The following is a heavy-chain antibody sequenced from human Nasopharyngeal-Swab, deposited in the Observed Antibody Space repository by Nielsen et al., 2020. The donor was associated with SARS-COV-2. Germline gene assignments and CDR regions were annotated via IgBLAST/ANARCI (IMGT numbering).Heavy chain of an antibody. J-gene: IGHJ4*02. CDR1: GYSFTAYY. D-gene: IGHD3-22*01. Sequence: ASVKVSCKASGYSFTAYYMHWVRQAPGQGLEWMGRINPNSGDTNYAQKFQGRVTMTRDTSISTAYMELSRLRSDDTAVYYCARVYYYDSSGTRSIPYLLHYWGQGTLVTVSS. V-gene: IGHV1-2*06. CDR2: INPNSGDT. CDR3: ARVYYYDSSGTRSIPYLLHY.